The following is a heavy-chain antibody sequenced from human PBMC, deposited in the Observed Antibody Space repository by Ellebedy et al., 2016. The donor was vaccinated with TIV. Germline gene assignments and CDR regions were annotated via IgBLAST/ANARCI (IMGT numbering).Heavy chain of an antibody. J-gene: IGHJ3*02. CDR1: GFTVNSNY. D-gene: IGHD1-1*01. CDR3: ATETFIDVDLEVWGVFDM. CDR2: IYVDGTT. V-gene: IGHV3-66*01. Sequence: GESLKISCAVSGFTVNSNYMSWVRQAPGKGLEWVSSIYVDGTTYYADSVRGRFTISRDTSKNTPNLQINGLRAEDTAVYFCATETFIDVDLEVWGVFDMWGQGTMVAVSS.